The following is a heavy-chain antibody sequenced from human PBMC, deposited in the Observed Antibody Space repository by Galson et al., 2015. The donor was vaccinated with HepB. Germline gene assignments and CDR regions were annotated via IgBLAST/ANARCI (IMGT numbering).Heavy chain of an antibody. J-gene: IGHJ6*02. CDR1: GFTFTSYA. D-gene: IGHD3-16*01. V-gene: IGHV3-30*04. CDR3: ERAIRDADMIKGDFYV. Sequence: SLRLSCAASGFTFTSYAIHWVRQAPGKGLEWVAVISYDGRNEYFADSVKGRFTISRDNSKNTVYLQMKSLGAEDTAVYYCERAIRDADMIKGDFYVRGHGTTVIVSS. CDR2: ISYDGRNE.